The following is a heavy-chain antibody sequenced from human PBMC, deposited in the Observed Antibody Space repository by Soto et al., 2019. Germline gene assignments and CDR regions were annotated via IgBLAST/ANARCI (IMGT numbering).Heavy chain of an antibody. CDR3: ATQVTLPRGIDI. V-gene: IGHV3-30*03. Sequence: GGSLRLSCAASGFTFSSDGMHWVRQAPGKGLEWVAVISYDGSNKYYADSVKGRFTISRDNSKNTLYLQMNSLRAEDTAVYYCATQVTLPRGIDIWGQGTMVTVSS. D-gene: IGHD2-21*02. J-gene: IGHJ3*02. CDR1: GFTFSSDG. CDR2: ISYDGSNK.